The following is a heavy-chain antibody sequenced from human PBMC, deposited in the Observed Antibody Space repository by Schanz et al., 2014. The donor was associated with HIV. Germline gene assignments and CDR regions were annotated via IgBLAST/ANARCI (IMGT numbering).Heavy chain of an antibody. J-gene: IGHJ6*02. CDR2: ISYDGSNK. CDR1: GFTFGSYG. D-gene: IGHD3-10*01. V-gene: IGHV3-30*18. Sequence: VQVVESGGGLVQPGGSLRLSCAASGFTFGSYGMHWVRQAPGKGLEWVAVISYDGSNKYYADSVKGRFTISRDNSKNTLYLQMNSLRAEDTAVYYCAKGSSLWSFYYGMDVWGQGTTVTVSS. CDR3: AKGSSLWSFYYGMDV.